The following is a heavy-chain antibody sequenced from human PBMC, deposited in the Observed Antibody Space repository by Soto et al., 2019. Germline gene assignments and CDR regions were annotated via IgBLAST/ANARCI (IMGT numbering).Heavy chain of an antibody. J-gene: IGHJ4*02. Sequence: QVQLQESGPGLVKPSETLSLICTVSGDPITSYFWTWLRQPAGKGLEWIGHVFPAGPTSHNSSLKSRVSMSIDTSKNQFSLTLTSVTAADTAVYYCARTLSGFTYGSRQFYFDYWGQGTLVTVSS. CDR3: ARTLSGFTYGSRQFYFDY. CDR2: VFPAGPT. D-gene: IGHD3-10*01. CDR1: GDPITSYF. V-gene: IGHV4-4*07.